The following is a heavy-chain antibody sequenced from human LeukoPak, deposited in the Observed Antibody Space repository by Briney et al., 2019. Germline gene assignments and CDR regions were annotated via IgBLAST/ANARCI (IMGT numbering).Heavy chain of an antibody. CDR1: GFTFSSYG. V-gene: IGHV3-30*02. Sequence: GGSLRLXCAASGFTFSSYGIHWVRQAPGKGLEWVSFIQYDGSNKYYADSVKGRFTISRDNSKNTLYLQMNSLRAEDTAVYYCAREGKAPRDLYYYYYYYMDVWGKGTTVTVSS. CDR2: IQYDGSNK. D-gene: IGHD3-10*01. CDR3: AREGKAPRDLYYYYYYYMDV. J-gene: IGHJ6*03.